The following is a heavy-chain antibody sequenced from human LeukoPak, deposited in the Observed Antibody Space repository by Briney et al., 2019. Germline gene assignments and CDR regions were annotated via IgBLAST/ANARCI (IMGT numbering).Heavy chain of an antibody. Sequence: ASETLSLTCTVSGGSISGNYWSWIRQPPEKGLEWIGYIYYTGSTNYNPSLKSRVTISVDTSKNQFSLKLISVTAADTAVYFCARHYDILTGYDYWGQGTLVTVSS. CDR1: GGSISGNY. V-gene: IGHV4-59*01. D-gene: IGHD3-9*01. CDR2: IYYTGST. J-gene: IGHJ4*02. CDR3: ARHYDILTGYDY.